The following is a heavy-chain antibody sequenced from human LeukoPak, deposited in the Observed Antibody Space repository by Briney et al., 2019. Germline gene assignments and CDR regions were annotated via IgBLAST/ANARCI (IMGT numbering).Heavy chain of an antibody. CDR1: GFTFSSYS. CDR2: ISSSSSYI. D-gene: IGHD6-19*01. J-gene: IGHJ5*02. Sequence: GGSLRLSCAASGFTFSSYSMNWVRQAPGKGLEWVSSISSSSSYIYYADSVKGRFTISRDNAKNSLYLQMNSLRAEDTAVYYCARGSSGSGWYWFDPWGQGTLVTVSS. V-gene: IGHV3-21*01. CDR3: ARGSSGSGWYWFDP.